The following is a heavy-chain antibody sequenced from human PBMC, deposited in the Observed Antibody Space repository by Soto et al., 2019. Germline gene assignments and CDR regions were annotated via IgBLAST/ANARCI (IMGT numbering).Heavy chain of an antibody. D-gene: IGHD3-22*01. CDR3: AREYYDSSGYADFDY. Sequence: SDTLSLTCTVSGGSLSSSSYYWGWIRQPPGKGLEWIGSIYYSGSTYYNPSLKSRVTISVDTSKNQFSLKLSSVTAADTAVYYCAREYYDSSGYADFDYWGQGTLVTVSS. CDR2: IYYSGST. CDR1: GGSLSSSSYY. V-gene: IGHV4-39*01. J-gene: IGHJ4*02.